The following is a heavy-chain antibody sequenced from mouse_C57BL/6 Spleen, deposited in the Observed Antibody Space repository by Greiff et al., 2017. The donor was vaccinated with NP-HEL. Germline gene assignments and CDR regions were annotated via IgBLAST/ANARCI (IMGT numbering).Heavy chain of an antibody. Sequence: EVQVVESGGDLVKPGGSLKLSCAASGFTFSSYGMSWVRQTPDKRLEWVATISSGGSYTYYPDSVKGRSTISRDNAKNTLYLQMSSLKSEDTAMYYCARHLYYGSSYGNAMDYWGQGTSVTVSS. CDR3: ARHLYYGSSYGNAMDY. V-gene: IGHV5-6*01. J-gene: IGHJ4*01. CDR1: GFTFSSYG. CDR2: ISSGGSYT. D-gene: IGHD1-1*01.